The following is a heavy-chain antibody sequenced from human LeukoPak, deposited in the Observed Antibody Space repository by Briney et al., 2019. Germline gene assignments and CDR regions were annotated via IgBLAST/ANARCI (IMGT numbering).Heavy chain of an antibody. Sequence: PGGPLRLSCAASGFTFSSYEMNWVRQAPGKGLEGVSYISSSGSTIYYADSVKGRFTISRDNAKNSLYLQMNSLRAEDTAVYYCARGGGYSGYEVSVFDYWGQGTLVTVSS. CDR3: ARGGGYSGYEVSVFDY. D-gene: IGHD5-12*01. CDR2: ISSSGSTI. V-gene: IGHV3-48*03. CDR1: GFTFSSYE. J-gene: IGHJ4*02.